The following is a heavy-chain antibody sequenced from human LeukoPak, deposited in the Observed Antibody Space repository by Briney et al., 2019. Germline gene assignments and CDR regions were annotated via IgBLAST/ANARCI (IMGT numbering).Heavy chain of an antibody. D-gene: IGHD5-24*01. CDR3: AIGRTDGYNPFDY. Sequence: GGSLKIPCKGSGYRFTSYWIGWVRQMPGKGLEWRGIIYSGDSDTRYSPSFQGQVTLSADKSIGTAYLQSSSLKASDTAMYYCAIGRTDGYNPFDYWGQGTLVTVSS. J-gene: IGHJ4*02. CDR1: GYRFTSYW. V-gene: IGHV5-51*01. CDR2: IYSGDSDT.